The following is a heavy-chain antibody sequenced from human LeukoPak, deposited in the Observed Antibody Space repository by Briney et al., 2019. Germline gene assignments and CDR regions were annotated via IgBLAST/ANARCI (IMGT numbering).Heavy chain of an antibody. D-gene: IGHD2-15*01. CDR3: ARGRMGGGNDY. J-gene: IGHJ4*02. V-gene: IGHV1-2*02. CDR2: IDPNSGGT. Sequence: ASVKVSCKASGYTFTGYNMHWVRQAPGQGLEWMGWIDPNSGGTNYAQKFQGRVTRTRDTSISTAYMELSSLRSDDTAVYYCARGRMGGGNDYWGQGTLVTVSS. CDR1: GYTFTGYN.